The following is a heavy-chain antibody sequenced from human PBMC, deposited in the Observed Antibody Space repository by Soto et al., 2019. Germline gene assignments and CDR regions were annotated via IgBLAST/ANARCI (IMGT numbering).Heavy chain of an antibody. J-gene: IGHJ5*02. CDR3: AKGDNLGPKTGYAFDP. Sequence: PSQTLSLTCAISGDSVSSNTASWNWIRQSPSRGLEWLGRTYFRSKWYNDYAVSVKSRIIINPDTSNNQFALQLNSVTPEDTAVYFCAKGDNLGPKTGYAFDPGCQGIMVTVSS. CDR2: TYFRSKWYN. D-gene: IGHD5-12*01. V-gene: IGHV6-1*01. CDR1: GDSVSSNTAS.